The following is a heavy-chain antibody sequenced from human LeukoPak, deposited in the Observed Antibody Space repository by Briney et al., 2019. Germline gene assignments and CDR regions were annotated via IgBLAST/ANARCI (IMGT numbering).Heavy chain of an antibody. CDR3: ARSREDGSNWFDP. CDR1: GFTVSSNS. Sequence: PGGSLRLSCTVSGFTVSSNSMSWVRQAPGKGLEWVSFIYSDNTHYSDSVKGRFTISRDSAKNSLYLQMNSLRAEDTAVYYCARSREDGSNWFDPWGQGTLVTVSS. J-gene: IGHJ5*02. D-gene: IGHD3-10*01. CDR2: IYSDNT. V-gene: IGHV3-53*01.